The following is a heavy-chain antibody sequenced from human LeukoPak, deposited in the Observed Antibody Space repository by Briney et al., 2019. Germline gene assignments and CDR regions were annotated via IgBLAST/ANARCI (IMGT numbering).Heavy chain of an antibody. CDR2: IYTSGST. J-gene: IGHJ4*02. D-gene: IGHD4-11*01. CDR1: GGSISSYN. Sequence: SETLSLTCTVSGGSISSYNWSWIWQPAGKGLEWIGRIYTSGSTNYNPSLKSRVTMSVDTSKNQFSLKLSAVTAADTAMYYCARSRDYSNYGSFFDYWGQGTLVTVSS. V-gene: IGHV4-4*07. CDR3: ARSRDYSNYGSFFDY.